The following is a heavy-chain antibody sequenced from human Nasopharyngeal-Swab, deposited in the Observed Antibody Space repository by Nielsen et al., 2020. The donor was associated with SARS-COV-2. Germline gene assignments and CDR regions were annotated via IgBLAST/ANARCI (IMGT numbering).Heavy chain of an antibody. CDR3: ARSGDCSGGRCNDAFDI. CDR2: IDWGDDK. J-gene: IGHJ3*02. Sequence: SGPTLVQPTQTLTLTCTFSGFSLSTSGMCVNWIRQPPGKALEWLALIDWGDDKYYSTFLKTRLTISKDSSKDEVVLTMTNMDPVDTATYYCARSGDCSGGRCNDAFDIWGQGTMVTVSS. D-gene: IGHD2-15*01. V-gene: IGHV2-70*01. CDR1: GFSLSTSGMC.